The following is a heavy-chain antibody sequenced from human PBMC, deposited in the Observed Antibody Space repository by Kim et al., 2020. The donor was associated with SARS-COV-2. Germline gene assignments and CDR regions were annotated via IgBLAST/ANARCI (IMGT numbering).Heavy chain of an antibody. CDR1: GDSISSYY. J-gene: IGHJ4*02. D-gene: IGHD3-9*01. V-gene: IGHV4-59*01. Sequence: SETLSLNCTVSGDSISSYYWSWVRQPPGKGLEWIGYVFYTGSTNYNPSLKSRVTISVDTSKDQFFLNLRSVTAADTAVYYCARSRGGFDWLDYWGQGTLV. CDR2: VFYTGST. CDR3: ARSRGGFDWLDY.